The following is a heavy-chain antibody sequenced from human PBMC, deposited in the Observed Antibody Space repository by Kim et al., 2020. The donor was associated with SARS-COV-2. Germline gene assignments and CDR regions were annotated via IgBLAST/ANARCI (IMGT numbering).Heavy chain of an antibody. J-gene: IGHJ4*02. CDR1: GGSISSGGYY. V-gene: IGHV4-31*03. CDR3: ARAEMGYSPGFSYYFDY. Sequence: SETLSLTCTVSGGSISSGGYYWSWIRQHPGKGLEWIGYIYYSGSTYYNPSLKSRVTISVDTSKNQFSLKLSSVTAADTAVYYCARAEMGYSPGFSYYFDYWGQGTLVTVSS. CDR2: IYYSGST. D-gene: IGHD2-15*01.